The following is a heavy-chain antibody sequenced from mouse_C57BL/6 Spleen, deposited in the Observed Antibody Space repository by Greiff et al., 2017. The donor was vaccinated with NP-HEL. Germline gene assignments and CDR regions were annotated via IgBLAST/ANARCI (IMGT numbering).Heavy chain of an antibody. J-gene: IGHJ2*01. CDR3: ARGGGWLPLDY. D-gene: IGHD2-3*01. CDR2: ISYDGSN. V-gene: IGHV3-6*01. CDR1: GYSITSGYY. Sequence: EVQRVESGPGLVKPSQSLSLTCSVTGYSITSGYYWNWIRQFPGNKLEWMGYISYDGSNNYNPSLKNRISITRDTSKNQFFLKLNSVTTEDTATYYCARGGGWLPLDYWGQGTTLTVSS.